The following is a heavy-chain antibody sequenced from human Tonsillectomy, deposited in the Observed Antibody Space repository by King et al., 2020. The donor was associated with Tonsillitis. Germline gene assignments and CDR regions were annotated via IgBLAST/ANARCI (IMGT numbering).Heavy chain of an antibody. CDR1: GFTFSDYY. Sequence: QLVQSGGGLVKPGGSLRLSCAASGFTFSDYYMSWIRQAPGKGLDWVSYISSSSSYTNYVDSVKGRFTISRDNAKNSLYLQMNSLRAEDTAVYYCARGGRGNVAGAFDIWGQGTMVTVSS. CDR3: ARGGRGNVAGAFDI. V-gene: IGHV3-11*06. CDR2: ISSSSSYT. D-gene: IGHD2-8*01. J-gene: IGHJ3*02.